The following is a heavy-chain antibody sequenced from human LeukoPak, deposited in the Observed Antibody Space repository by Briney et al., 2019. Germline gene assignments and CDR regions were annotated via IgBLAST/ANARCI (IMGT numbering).Heavy chain of an antibody. CDR3: VRGGFGHAMDV. Sequence: PGGSLRLSCAASGFTFSSYWMHWVRQAPGKGLVWVLVINNDGSGTNYADSVKGRSTISRDNAKNTLYLQMTSLGAEDTAVYYCVRGGFGHAMDVWGQGTTVTVSS. CDR1: GFTFSSYW. J-gene: IGHJ6*02. D-gene: IGHD3-10*01. V-gene: IGHV3-74*01. CDR2: INNDGSGT.